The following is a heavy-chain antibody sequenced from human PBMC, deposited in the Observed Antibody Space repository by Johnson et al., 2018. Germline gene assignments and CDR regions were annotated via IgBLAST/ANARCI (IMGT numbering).Heavy chain of an antibody. D-gene: IGHD2-2*01. V-gene: IGHV3-33*01. CDR2: IWYDGSNK. CDR3: ARDQDCSSTSCLGMDV. J-gene: IGHJ6*02. CDR1: GFTFSSYG. Sequence: QVQLVESGGGVVQPGRSXRLSCAASGFTFSSYGMHWVRQAPGKGLEWVAVIWYDGSNKYYADSVKGRFTISRDNSKNTLYLQMNSRRAEDTAVYYCARDQDCSSTSCLGMDVWGQGTTVTVSS.